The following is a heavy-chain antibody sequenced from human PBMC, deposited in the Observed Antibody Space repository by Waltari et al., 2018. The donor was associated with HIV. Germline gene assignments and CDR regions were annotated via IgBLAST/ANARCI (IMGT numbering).Heavy chain of an antibody. CDR2: IYYSGST. Sequence: QLQLQESGPGLVTPSETLSLTCTVSGGSISSSSYYWGWLRQPPGKGLEWIGSIYYSGSTYYNPSLKSRVTISVDTSKNQFSLKLSSVTAADTAVYYCARASEDIVVVVAAIQHWGQGTLVTVSS. V-gene: IGHV4-39*07. J-gene: IGHJ1*01. D-gene: IGHD2-15*01. CDR3: ARASEDIVVVVAAIQH. CDR1: GGSISSSSYY.